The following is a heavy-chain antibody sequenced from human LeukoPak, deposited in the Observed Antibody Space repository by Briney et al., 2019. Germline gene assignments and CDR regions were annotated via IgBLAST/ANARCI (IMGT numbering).Heavy chain of an antibody. V-gene: IGHV3-30*18. Sequence: LAGGSLRLSCAASGFTFSSYAMTWVRQAPGKGLEWVAFISYDGTNKYYGDSVKGRFTISRDNSKNTLYLQMNSLRPEDTAVYYCAKSSIAVAEWGAFDIWGQGTMVTVSS. J-gene: IGHJ3*02. CDR3: AKSSIAVAEWGAFDI. CDR1: GFTFSSYA. D-gene: IGHD6-19*01. CDR2: ISYDGTNK.